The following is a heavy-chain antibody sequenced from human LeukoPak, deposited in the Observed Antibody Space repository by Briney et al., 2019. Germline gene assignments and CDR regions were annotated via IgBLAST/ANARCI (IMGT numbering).Heavy chain of an antibody. CDR1: GFTFSSYW. D-gene: IGHD2-2*01. V-gene: IGHV3-21*01. CDR2: ISSSSSYI. J-gene: IGHJ4*02. Sequence: AGGSLRLSCAASGFTFSSYWMHWVRQVPGKGLVWVSSISSSSSYIYYADSVKGRFTISRDNAKNSLYLQMNSLRAEDTAVYYCARDLANQLDDYWGQGTLVTVSS. CDR3: ARDLANQLDDY.